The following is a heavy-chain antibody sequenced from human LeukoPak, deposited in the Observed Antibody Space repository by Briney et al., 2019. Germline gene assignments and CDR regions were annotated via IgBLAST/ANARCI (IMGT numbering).Heavy chain of an antibody. V-gene: IGHV1-2*02. CDR1: GYXSTSYY. D-gene: IGHD6-13*01. J-gene: IGHJ4*02. CDR2: INPSSGGT. Sequence: GASVKVSCKTSGYXSTSYYIHWVRQAPGQGLEWMGWINPSSGGTEYAQKFQGRVTMTGDTSISTAYMELSRPRSDDTAVYYCARDRGSSWYVDYWGQGTLVTVSS. CDR3: ARDRGSSWYVDY.